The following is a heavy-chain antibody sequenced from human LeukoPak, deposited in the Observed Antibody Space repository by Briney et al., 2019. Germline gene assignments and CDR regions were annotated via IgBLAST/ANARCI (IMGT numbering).Heavy chain of an antibody. J-gene: IGHJ4*02. V-gene: IGHV1-69*13. CDR1: GYTFTSYD. CDR3: ARDYGSGSYYYKFDY. CDR2: IIPIFGTA. D-gene: IGHD3-10*01. Sequence: SVKVSCEASGYTFTSYDISWVRQAPGQGLEWMGGIIPIFGTANYAQKFQGRVTITADESTSTAYMELSSLRSEDTAVYYCARDYGSGSYYYKFDYWGQGTLVTVSS.